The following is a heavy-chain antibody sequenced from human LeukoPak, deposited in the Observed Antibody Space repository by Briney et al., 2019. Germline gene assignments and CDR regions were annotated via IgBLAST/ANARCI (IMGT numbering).Heavy chain of an antibody. J-gene: IGHJ3*02. CDR2: IYHSGNT. D-gene: IGHD4-17*01. Sequence: SQTLSLTCTVSGVSINSDAYFWSWIRQPPGEGLEWIGYIYHSGNTYYNPSLKSRVTISVDRSKNQFSLKLSSVTAADTAVYYCASEYGVRDAFDIWGQGTMVTVSS. CDR1: GVSINSDAYF. CDR3: ASEYGVRDAFDI. V-gene: IGHV4-30-2*01.